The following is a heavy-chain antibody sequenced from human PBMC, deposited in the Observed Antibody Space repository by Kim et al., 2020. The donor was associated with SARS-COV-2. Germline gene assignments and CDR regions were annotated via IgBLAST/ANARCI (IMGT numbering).Heavy chain of an antibody. CDR1: GFTFSSYA. CDR3: ARGEGYYDFQIQY. J-gene: IGHJ4*02. Sequence: GGSLRLSCAASGFTFSSYAMSWVRLPPGQGLEWVSAISGTTGMTYYTDSVKGRFTISRDNSKNTLYLHMNSLRADDTAVYYCARGEGYYDFQIQYWGQGTLVTVSS. D-gene: IGHD3-3*01. CDR2: ISGTTGMT. V-gene: IGHV3-23*01.